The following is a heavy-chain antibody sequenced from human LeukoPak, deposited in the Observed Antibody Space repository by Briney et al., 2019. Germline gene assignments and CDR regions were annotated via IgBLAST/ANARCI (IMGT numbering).Heavy chain of an antibody. J-gene: IGHJ4*02. CDR3: AGVVRYDSSDPSLDY. V-gene: IGHV3-48*01. Sequence: GGSLRLSCAASGFTFSSYSMNWVRQAPGKGLEWVSYISSSSSTIYYADSVKGRFTISRDNAKNSLYLQMNSLRAEDTAVYYCAGVVRYDSSDPSLDYWGQGTLVTVSS. CDR2: ISSSSSTI. D-gene: IGHD3-22*01. CDR1: GFTFSSYS.